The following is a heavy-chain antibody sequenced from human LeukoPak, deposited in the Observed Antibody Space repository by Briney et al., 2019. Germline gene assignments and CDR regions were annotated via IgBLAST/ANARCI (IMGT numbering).Heavy chain of an antibody. J-gene: IGHJ4*02. D-gene: IGHD3-22*01. CDR3: ARQYWSDYYDSSPYDY. CDR1: GGSISSSSYY. CDR2: IYYSGST. V-gene: IGHV4-39*01. Sequence: SETLSLTCTVSGGSISSSSYYWGWIRQPPGKGLEWIGSIYYSGSTYYNPSLKSRVTISVDTSKNQFSLKLSSVTAADTAVYYCARQYWSDYYDSSPYDYWGQGTLVTVSS.